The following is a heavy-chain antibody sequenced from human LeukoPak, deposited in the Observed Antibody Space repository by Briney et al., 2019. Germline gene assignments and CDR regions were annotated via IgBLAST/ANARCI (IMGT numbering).Heavy chain of an antibody. CDR1: GGSISSTNW. J-gene: IGHJ4*02. CDR2: ISLTGQT. Sequence: SETLSLTCGVSGGSISSTNWWSWVRQPPGQGLEWIGEISLTGQTNYNPSLNGRVTMSLDESRNQLSLKLRSVTAADTAVYYCARSSGGSLSPGRLDFWGQGTLVTVSS. D-gene: IGHD2-15*01. CDR3: ARSSGGSLSPGRLDF. V-gene: IGHV4-4*02.